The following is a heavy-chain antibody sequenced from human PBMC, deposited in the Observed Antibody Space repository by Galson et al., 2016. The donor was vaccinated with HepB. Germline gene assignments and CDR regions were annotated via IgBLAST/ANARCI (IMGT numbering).Heavy chain of an antibody. CDR2: VSGSGGST. V-gene: IGHV3-23*01. J-gene: IGHJ5*02. D-gene: IGHD2-15*01. CDR1: GFTFSSYA. CDR3: VKVIRDLVVGRTAHLES. Sequence: SLRLSCAASGFTFSSYAMNWVRQAPGKGLEWVSTVSGSGGSTYYADSVKGRFTISRDNSKNTLYLQMDSLRADDTAVYYCVKVIRDLVVGRTAHLESWGQGKRVTVSS.